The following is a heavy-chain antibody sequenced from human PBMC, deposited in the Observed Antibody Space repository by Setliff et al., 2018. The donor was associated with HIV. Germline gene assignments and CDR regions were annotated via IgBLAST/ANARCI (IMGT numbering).Heavy chain of an antibody. V-gene: IGHV4-59*12. CDR3: ARGWGAGSYSRPSWFDP. D-gene: IGHD3-10*01. J-gene: IGHJ5*02. CDR1: GDSINYKY. CDR2: IFYSGST. Sequence: PSETLSLTCTVSGDSINYKYWSWIRQSPGKGLEWIGYIFYSGSTNYNPSLKSRVTIFVDTSRNQFSLRMTSVTAADTALYFCARGWGAGSYSRPSWFDPWGQGTLVTVSS.